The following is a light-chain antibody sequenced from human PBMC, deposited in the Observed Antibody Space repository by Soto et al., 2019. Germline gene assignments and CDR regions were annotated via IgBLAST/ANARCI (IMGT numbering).Light chain of an antibody. CDR2: DAS. Sequence: DSQRTQAPASLSASVGDRITITCQASQDIYNYLSWSQHKPGKAPKLLIYDASILEEGVPSRFSGSGSETDFTFTISSLQPEDVATYYCQQYDNLPLTFGQGTK. CDR3: QQYDNLPLT. V-gene: IGKV1-33*01. J-gene: IGKJ2*01. CDR1: QDIYNY.